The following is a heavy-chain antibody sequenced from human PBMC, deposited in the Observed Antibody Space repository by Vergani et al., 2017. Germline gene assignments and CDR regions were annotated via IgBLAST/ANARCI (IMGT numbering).Heavy chain of an antibody. V-gene: IGHV4-59*01. Sequence: QVQLQESGPGLVKPSETLSLTCTVSGGSISSYYWSWIRQPPGKGLEWIGYIYYSGSTNHNPSLKSRVTISVDTSKNQFSLNLSSVTAADTAVYYCARMLNYYYGMDVWGQGTTVTVSS. CDR1: GGSISSYY. J-gene: IGHJ6*02. CDR2: IYYSGST. CDR3: ARMLNYYYGMDV. D-gene: IGHD2-8*01.